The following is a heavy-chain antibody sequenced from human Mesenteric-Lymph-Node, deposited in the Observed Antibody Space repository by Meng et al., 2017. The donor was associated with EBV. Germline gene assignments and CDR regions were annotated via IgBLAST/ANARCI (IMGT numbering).Heavy chain of an antibody. D-gene: IGHD2-8*01. J-gene: IGHJ4*02. CDR1: GFSFSSYW. Sequence: ELRRVESGGVLVQPGGSLRLSCAASGFSFSSYWMHWVRQTPGKGLMWLARISSDATITNYADSVKGRFTISRDNAKNTLYLQMNSLRVEDTAMYYCARAMVDYWGQGTLVTVSS. V-gene: IGHV3-74*01. CDR3: ARAMVDY. CDR2: ISSDATIT.